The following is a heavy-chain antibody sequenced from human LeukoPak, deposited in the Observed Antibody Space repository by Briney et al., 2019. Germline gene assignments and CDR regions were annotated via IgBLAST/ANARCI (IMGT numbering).Heavy chain of an antibody. V-gene: IGHV1-69*04. J-gene: IGHJ4*02. CDR1: GGTFSSYA. CDR3: ARDFGYYNDSSVDY. Sequence: GASVKVSCKASGGTFSSYAISWVRQAPGQGLEWMGRIIPILGIANYAQKFQGRVTITADKSTSTAYMELSSLRSEDTAVYYCARDFGYYNDSSVDYWGQGTLVTVSS. CDR2: IIPILGIA. D-gene: IGHD3-22*01.